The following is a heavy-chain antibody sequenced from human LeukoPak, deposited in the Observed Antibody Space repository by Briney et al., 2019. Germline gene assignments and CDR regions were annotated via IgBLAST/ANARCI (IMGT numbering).Heavy chain of an antibody. CDR2: ISSSGDTI. V-gene: IGHV3-11*04. J-gene: IGHJ4*02. CDR3: ASDRSSGLYHYDSSGFLF. D-gene: IGHD3-22*01. CDR1: AFKFSDYY. Sequence: GGSLRLSCAASAFKFSDYYMNWIRQAPGKGLEWVSSISSSGDTIYYADSVKGRFSTSRDNAKNSLFLQMHGLRAEDTAVYFCASDRSSGLYHYDSSGFLFWGRGTLVTVSS.